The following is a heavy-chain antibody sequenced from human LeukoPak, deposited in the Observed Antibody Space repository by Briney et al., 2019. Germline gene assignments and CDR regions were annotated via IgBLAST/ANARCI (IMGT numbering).Heavy chain of an antibody. J-gene: IGHJ4*02. D-gene: IGHD2-15*01. Sequence: SETLSLTCTVSGGSISSSTYYWGWIRQPPGKGLEWIGSIFYSGRTYYNPSLKSRVTISVDTSKNQFSLKLSSVTAADTAVYYCARDSSEGYFDYWGQGTLVTVSS. CDR2: IFYSGRT. CDR3: ARDSSEGYFDY. V-gene: IGHV4-39*07. CDR1: GGSISSSTYY.